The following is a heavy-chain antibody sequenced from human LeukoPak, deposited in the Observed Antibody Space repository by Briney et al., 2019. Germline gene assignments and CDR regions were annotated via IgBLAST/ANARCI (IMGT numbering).Heavy chain of an antibody. D-gene: IGHD3-10*01. CDR3: ARRRNYGSGSCWFDP. CDR2: FYHDGST. Sequence: SETLSLTCTVSGYSISTGYSWDWIRQPPGKGLEWIGTFYHDGSTYYNPSLKSRVTISVDTSKNQFSLKLSSVTDADTAVYHCARRRNYGSGSCWFDPWGQGTLVTVSS. V-gene: IGHV4-38-2*02. CDR1: GYSISTGYS. J-gene: IGHJ5*02.